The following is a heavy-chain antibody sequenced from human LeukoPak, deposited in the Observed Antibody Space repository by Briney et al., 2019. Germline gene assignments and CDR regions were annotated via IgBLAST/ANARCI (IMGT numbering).Heavy chain of an antibody. CDR2: ISSSGRYI. V-gene: IGHV3-48*03. D-gene: IGHD4-17*01. J-gene: IGHJ4*02. CDR1: GFTFSSYE. CDR3: VRNFGDGFDY. Sequence: GGSLTLSCAASGFTFSSYEMDWVRQAPGRGLEWVAHISSSGRYIDYADSVKGRITISRDNAKKSVDLQMNSLSAEDTSVYYCVRNFGDGFDYWGQGTMVIVSS.